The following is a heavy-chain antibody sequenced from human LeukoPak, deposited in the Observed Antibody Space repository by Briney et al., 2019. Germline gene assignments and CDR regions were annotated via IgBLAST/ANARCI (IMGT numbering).Heavy chain of an antibody. CDR2: IWYDGSNK. J-gene: IGHJ2*01. Sequence: VGSLRVSRAASGFPFCSDGMHRVREAPGKRLERVAVIWYDGSNKYYADSVKGRFTISRDSSKNTLYLQMNSLRAEHTAVYYCARDQIVYSSGWGPLASFDLWGRGTLVTVSS. V-gene: IGHV3-33*01. D-gene: IGHD6-25*01. CDR3: ARDQIVYSSGWGPLASFDL. CDR1: GFPFCSDG.